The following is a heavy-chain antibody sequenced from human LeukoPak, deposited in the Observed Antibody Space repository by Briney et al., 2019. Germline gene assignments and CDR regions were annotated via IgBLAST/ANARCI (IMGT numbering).Heavy chain of an antibody. CDR2: IDWNGGST. Sequence: PGGSLRLSCTVSGFTFSSYNMNWVRQAPGKGLEWVSGIDWNGGSTAYADSVKGRFTISRDNAKNSLYLQMNTLRAEDTAFYFCVKDSTFYYDSSGYYYWRWFDYWGQGALVTVSS. CDR1: GFTFSSYN. V-gene: IGHV3-20*04. CDR3: VKDSTFYYDSSGYYYWRWFDY. J-gene: IGHJ4*02. D-gene: IGHD3-22*01.